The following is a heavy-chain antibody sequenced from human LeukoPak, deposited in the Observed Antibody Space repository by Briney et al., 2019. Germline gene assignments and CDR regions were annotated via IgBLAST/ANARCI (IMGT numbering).Heavy chain of an antibody. D-gene: IGHD6-13*01. J-gene: IGHJ4*02. Sequence: PGRSLRLSCAASGFTFSSYGMHWVRQAPGKGLEWVAVISYDGSNKYYADSVKGRFTISRDNSKNTLYLQMNSLRAEDTAVYYCAKDVSIAAAGSDYWGQGTQVTVSS. CDR2: ISYDGSNK. CDR3: AKDVSIAAAGSDY. V-gene: IGHV3-30*18. CDR1: GFTFSSYG.